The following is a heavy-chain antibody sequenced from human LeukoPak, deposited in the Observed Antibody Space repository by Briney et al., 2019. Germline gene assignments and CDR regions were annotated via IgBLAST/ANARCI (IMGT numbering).Heavy chain of an antibody. J-gene: IGHJ6*02. CDR1: GFIFSNCW. V-gene: IGHV3-7*01. CDR3: ARDLSGGRGYFGIDV. CDR2: IKEDGSGM. D-gene: IGHD3-9*01. Sequence: GGSLRLSCAASGFIFSNCWMSWVRQAPGKGLEWVANIKEDGSGMYYVDSVKGRFTISRDNAKNSLYLQVNSLRAEDTAVYYCARDLSGGRGYFGIDVWGQGTTVTVSS.